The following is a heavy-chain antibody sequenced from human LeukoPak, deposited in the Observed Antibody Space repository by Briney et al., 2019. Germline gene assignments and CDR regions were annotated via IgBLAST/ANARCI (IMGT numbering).Heavy chain of an antibody. Sequence: ASVKVSCKASGGTFSSYAISWVRQAPGQGLEWMGGIIPIFGTANYAQKFQGRVTITADKSTSTAYMELSSLRSEDTAVYYCARDSRVTNPDYYYYYMDVWSKGTTVTVSS. J-gene: IGHJ6*03. V-gene: IGHV1-69*06. CDR2: IIPIFGTA. CDR3: ARDSRVTNPDYYYYYMDV. D-gene: IGHD3-3*01. CDR1: GGTFSSYA.